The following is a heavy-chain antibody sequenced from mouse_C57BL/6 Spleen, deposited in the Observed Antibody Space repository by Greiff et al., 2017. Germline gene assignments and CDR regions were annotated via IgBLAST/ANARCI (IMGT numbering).Heavy chain of an antibody. D-gene: IGHD1-1*01. CDR3: ARRKYYYGSSYWDFDV. CDR1: GYTFTNYW. Sequence: QVQLKQSGAELVRPGTSVKMSCKASGYTFTNYWIGWAKQRPGHGLEWIGDIYPGGGYTNYNEKFKGKATLTADKSSSTAYMQFSSLTSEDSAIYCCARRKYYYGSSYWDFDVWGTGTTVTVSS. J-gene: IGHJ1*03. V-gene: IGHV1-63*01. CDR2: IYPGGGYT.